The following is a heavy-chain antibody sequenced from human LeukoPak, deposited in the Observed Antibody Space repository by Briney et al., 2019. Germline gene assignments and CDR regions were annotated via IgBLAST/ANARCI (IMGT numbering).Heavy chain of an antibody. Sequence: GGSPRLSCAASGFTFSDYYMSWIRQAPGKGLEWVSYISSSGSTIYYADSVKGRFTISRDNAKNSLYLQMNSLRAEDTAVYYWGKVFLYGGVNSNLADKAFVIWGQGP. CDR1: GFTFSDYY. CDR2: ISSSGSTI. CDR3: GKVFLYGGVNSNLADKAFVI. V-gene: IGHV3-11*04. J-gene: IGHJ3*02. D-gene: IGHD2-8*02.